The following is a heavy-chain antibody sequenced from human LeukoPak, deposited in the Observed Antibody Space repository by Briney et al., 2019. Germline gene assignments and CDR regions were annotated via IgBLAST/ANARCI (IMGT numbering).Heavy chain of an antibody. CDR2: INHSGST. CDR3: ARGRRRIDP. D-gene: IGHD1-14*01. CDR1: GGSLSGYY. J-gene: IGHJ5*02. V-gene: IGHV4-34*01. Sequence: PSETLSLTCAVYGGSLSGYYWSWIRQPPGKGLEWIGEINHSGSTNYNPSLKSRVTISVDTSKNQFSLKLSSVTAADTAVYYCARGRRRIDPWGQGTLVTVSS.